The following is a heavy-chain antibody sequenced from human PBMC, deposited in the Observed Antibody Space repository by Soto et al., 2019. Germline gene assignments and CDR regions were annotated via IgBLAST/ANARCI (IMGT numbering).Heavy chain of an antibody. V-gene: IGHV3-11*01. J-gene: IGHJ6*02. CDR1: GFTFSAHY. CDR2: ISDSGSTI. Sequence: QVQLVESGGGLVYSGGSLRLSCEASGFTFSAHYMSWVRQAPGKGLEWVSHISDSGSTIYYSDSVKGRFTISRDNAKNSIYLQMNTLRDEDTAVYYCARDRKPSSYIGLDVWGQGTTVTVSS. D-gene: IGHD4-4*01. CDR3: ARDRKPSSYIGLDV.